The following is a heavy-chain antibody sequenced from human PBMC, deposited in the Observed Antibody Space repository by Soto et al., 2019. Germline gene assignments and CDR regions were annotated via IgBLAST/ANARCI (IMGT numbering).Heavy chain of an antibody. Sequence: GASVKVSCKASGGTFSSYTISWVRQAPGQGLEWMGRIIPILGIANYAQKFQGRVTITADKSTSTAYMELSSLRSEDTAVYYCARDGTTGGYCSGGSCRYYYYMDVWGKGTTVTVSS. CDR1: GGTFSSYT. CDR2: IIPILGIA. J-gene: IGHJ6*03. CDR3: ARDGTTGGYCSGGSCRYYYYMDV. D-gene: IGHD2-15*01. V-gene: IGHV1-69*04.